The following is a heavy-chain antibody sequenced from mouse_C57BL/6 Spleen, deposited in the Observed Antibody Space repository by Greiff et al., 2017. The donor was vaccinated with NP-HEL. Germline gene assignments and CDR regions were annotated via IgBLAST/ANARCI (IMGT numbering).Heavy chain of an antibody. D-gene: IGHD1-1*01. V-gene: IGHV5-17*01. J-gene: IGHJ2*01. CDR3: ARHYGSRYYFDY. CDR2: ISSGSSTI. CDR1: GFTFSDYG. Sequence: EVKVEESGGGLVKPGGSLKLSCAASGFTFSDYGMHWVRQAPEKGLEWVAYISSGSSTIYYADTVKGRFTISRDNAKNTLFLQMTSLRSEDTAMYYCARHYGSRYYFDYWGQGTTLTVSS.